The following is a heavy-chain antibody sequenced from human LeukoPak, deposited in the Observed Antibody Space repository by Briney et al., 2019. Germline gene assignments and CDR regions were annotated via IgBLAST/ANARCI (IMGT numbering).Heavy chain of an antibody. J-gene: IGHJ6*03. D-gene: IGHD2-2*01. CDR3: ARGRPSGLVVPAARRSSVDHDDNYYYYYMDV. V-gene: IGHV1-69*01. CDR2: IIPIFGTA. Sequence: ASVKVSCKASGGTFSSYAISWVRQAPGQGLEWMGGIIPIFGTANYAQKFQGRVTITADESTSTAYMELSSLRSEDTAVYYCARGRPSGLVVPAARRSSVDHDDNYYYYYMDVWGKGTTVTVSS. CDR1: GGTFSSYA.